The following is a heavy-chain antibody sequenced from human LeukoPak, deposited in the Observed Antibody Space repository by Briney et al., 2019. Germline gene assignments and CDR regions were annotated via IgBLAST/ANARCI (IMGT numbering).Heavy chain of an antibody. V-gene: IGHV3-21*01. D-gene: IGHD3-3*01. CDR3: AREGLRTERSDTDAFDI. CDR2: ISSNGYYI. Sequence: GGSLRLSCAASGFTFSSYTINWVRQAPGKGLEWVSSISSNGYYIYYAGSVRGRFTISRDNAKNSLYLQMNSLRAEDTALYYCAREGLRTERSDTDAFDIWGQGTMVTVSS. CDR1: GFTFSSYT. J-gene: IGHJ3*02.